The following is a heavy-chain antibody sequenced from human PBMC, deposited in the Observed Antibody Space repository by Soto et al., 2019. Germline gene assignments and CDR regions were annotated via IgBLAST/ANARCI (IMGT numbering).Heavy chain of an antibody. V-gene: IGHV4-39*01. Sequence: QLQLQESGPGLVKPSETLSLTCTVSGDSISITSYYWGWVRQPPGKGLEWIGSIHYSGSTHYHPSLQSRFTISGGASKKQFSLKLRSVTAADTAEYYCASTNDEALCFDYWGQGTRVTVSS. CDR2: IHYSGST. J-gene: IGHJ4*02. D-gene: IGHD1-1*01. CDR3: ASTNDEALCFDY. CDR1: GDSISITSYY.